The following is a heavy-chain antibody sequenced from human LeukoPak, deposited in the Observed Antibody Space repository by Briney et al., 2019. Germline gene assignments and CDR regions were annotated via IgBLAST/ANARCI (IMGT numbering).Heavy chain of an antibody. CDR3: ARGPRKGEDY. CDR1: GFTFSSYA. Sequence: PGGSLRLSCAASGFTFSSYAMHWVRQAPGKGLEWVAVISYDGSNKYYADSVKGRFTISRDNSKNTLYLQMNSLRAEDTAVYYCARGPRKGEDYWGQGTLVTVSS. D-gene: IGHD3-16*01. J-gene: IGHJ4*02. CDR2: ISYDGSNK. V-gene: IGHV3-30-3*01.